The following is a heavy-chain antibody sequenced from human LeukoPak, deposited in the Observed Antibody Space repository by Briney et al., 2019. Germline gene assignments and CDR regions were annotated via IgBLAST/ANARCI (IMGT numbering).Heavy chain of an antibody. J-gene: IGHJ4*02. Sequence: KVSCKASGGTFSSYAISWVRQAPGQGLEWMGGIIPIFGTANYAQKFQGRATITTDESTSTAYMELSSLRSEDTAVYYCARGRPCSGGSCYYYYWGQGTLVTVSS. D-gene: IGHD2-15*01. CDR1: GGTFSSYA. CDR3: ARGRPCSGGSCYYYY. CDR2: IIPIFGTA. V-gene: IGHV1-69*05.